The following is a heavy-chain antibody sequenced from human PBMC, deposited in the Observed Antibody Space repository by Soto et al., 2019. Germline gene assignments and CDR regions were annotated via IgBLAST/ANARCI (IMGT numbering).Heavy chain of an antibody. Sequence: QVQLVESGGGVVQPGRSLRLSCAASGFTFSTYTMQWVRQAPGKGLEWVAVISYDGSNKYYADSVKGRFTISRDNSKNTQYLQMNNLRVEDTAVYYCARGGWTRGGRFDYWGQGTLVSVPS. D-gene: IGHD6-19*01. CDR1: GFTFSTYT. J-gene: IGHJ4*02. V-gene: IGHV3-30-3*01. CDR2: ISYDGSNK. CDR3: ARGGWTRGGRFDY.